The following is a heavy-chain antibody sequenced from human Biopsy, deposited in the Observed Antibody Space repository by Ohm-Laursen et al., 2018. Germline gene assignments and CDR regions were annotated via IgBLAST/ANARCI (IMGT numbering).Heavy chain of an antibody. Sequence: TLSLTCFVSGVSITAYYWSWIRQPPGKGLECIGNIHHSGSTNYNPSLKSRLTISVDTSKNQFSLKLSSVTAADTAVYYCARMDCSGGSCHYYSYGMDVWGQGTTVTVSS. J-gene: IGHJ6*02. V-gene: IGHV4-4*09. CDR2: IHHSGST. D-gene: IGHD2-15*01. CDR3: ARMDCSGGSCHYYSYGMDV. CDR1: GVSITAYY.